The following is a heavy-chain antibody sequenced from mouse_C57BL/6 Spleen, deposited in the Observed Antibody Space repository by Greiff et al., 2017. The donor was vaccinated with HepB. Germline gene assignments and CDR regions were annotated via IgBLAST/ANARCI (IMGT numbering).Heavy chain of an antibody. Sequence: EVKLVESEGGLVQPGSSMKLSCTASGFTFSDYYMAWVRQVPEKGLEWVANINYDGSSTYYLDSLKSRFIISRDNAKNILYLQMSSLKSEDTATYYCARESKDYAMDYWGQGTSVTVSS. J-gene: IGHJ4*01. V-gene: IGHV5-16*01. CDR3: ARESKDYAMDY. CDR1: GFTFSDYY. CDR2: INYDGSST. D-gene: IGHD1-3*01.